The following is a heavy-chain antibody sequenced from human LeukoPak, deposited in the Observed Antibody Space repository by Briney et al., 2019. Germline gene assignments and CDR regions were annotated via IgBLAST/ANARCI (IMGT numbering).Heavy chain of an antibody. V-gene: IGHV1-69*13. Sequence: SVKVSCKASGGTFSSYAISWVRQAPGQGLEWMGGIIPIFGTANYAQKFQGRVTITADESTSTAYMELSSLSSEATAVYYCARGPTFGVVIIDYYYYYMDVWGKGTTVTVSS. CDR2: IIPIFGTA. J-gene: IGHJ6*03. CDR3: ARGPTFGVVIIDYYYYYMDV. CDR1: GGTFSSYA. D-gene: IGHD3-3*01.